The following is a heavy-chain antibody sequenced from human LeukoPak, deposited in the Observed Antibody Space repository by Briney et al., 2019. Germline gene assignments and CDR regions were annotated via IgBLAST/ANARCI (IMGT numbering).Heavy chain of an antibody. Sequence: GGSLRLSCAASGFTFDKNAMHWVRQVPGKGLEWVSGISWNSRSIAYADSVKGRFTISRDNAKKSLYLEMNSLRSGDTALYYCAKDYVASGSLNYYMDVWGKGTTVTVSS. CDR1: GFTFDKNA. D-gene: IGHD3-10*01. V-gene: IGHV3-9*01. CDR2: ISWNSRSI. CDR3: AKDYVASGSLNYYMDV. J-gene: IGHJ6*03.